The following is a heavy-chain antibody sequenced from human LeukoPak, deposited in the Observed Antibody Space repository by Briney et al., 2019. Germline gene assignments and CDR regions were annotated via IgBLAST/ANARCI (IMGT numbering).Heavy chain of an antibody. Sequence: ASVKVSCKASGYTFTSYDINWVRQATGQGLEWMGWMNPNSGNTGYAQKFQGRVTMTRNTSISTAYMELSSLRSEDTAVYYCVSVGLTGDRFDYYYYYMDVWGKGTTVTVSS. CDR3: VSVGLTGDRFDYYYYYMDV. J-gene: IGHJ6*03. V-gene: IGHV1-8*01. CDR2: MNPNSGNT. CDR1: GYTFTSYD. D-gene: IGHD7-27*01.